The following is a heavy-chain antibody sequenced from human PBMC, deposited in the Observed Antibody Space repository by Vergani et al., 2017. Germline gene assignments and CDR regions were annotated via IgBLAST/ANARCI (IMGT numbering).Heavy chain of an antibody. Sequence: QVQLVESGGGVVQPGRSLRLSCAASGFTFSSYAMHWVRQAPGKGLEWVAVISYDGSNKYYADSVKGRFTISRDNSKNTLYLQMNSLRADDTAVYYCARGGEVQLGRAYYMDVWGKGTTVTVSS. D-gene: IGHD1-1*01. J-gene: IGHJ6*03. CDR3: ARGGEVQLGRAYYMDV. CDR1: GFTFSSYA. CDR2: ISYDGSNK. V-gene: IGHV3-30-3*01.